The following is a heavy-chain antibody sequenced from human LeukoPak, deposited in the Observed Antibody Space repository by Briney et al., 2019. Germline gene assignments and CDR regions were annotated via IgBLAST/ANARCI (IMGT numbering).Heavy chain of an antibody. CDR3: AKGGPTSGWYSVDY. D-gene: IGHD6-19*01. J-gene: IGHJ4*02. CDR1: GFTFSSYT. V-gene: IGHV3-23*01. CDR2: ISGSGGST. Sequence: PGGSLRLSCAASGFTFSSYTLSWVRQAPGKGLEWVSAISGSGGSTFYADSVKGRFTFSRDNSKNTMYLQMNSLRAEDTAVYYCAKGGPTSGWYSVDYWGQGTLVTVSS.